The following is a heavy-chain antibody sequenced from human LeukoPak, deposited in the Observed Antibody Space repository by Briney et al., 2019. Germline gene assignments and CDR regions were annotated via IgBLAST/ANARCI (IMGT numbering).Heavy chain of an antibody. V-gene: IGHV4-38-2*02. J-gene: IGHJ5*02. D-gene: IGHD3-10*01. CDR1: GYSISSGYY. Sequence: SETLSLTCTVSGYSISSGYYWGWIRQPPGKGLEWIGSIYHSGRTFYNPSLKSRVTISVDTSKNQFSLKLSSVTAADTAVYYCARDSPPPPYGSGSRGWFDPWGQGTLVTVSS. CDR2: IYHSGRT. CDR3: ARDSPPPPYGSGSRGWFDP.